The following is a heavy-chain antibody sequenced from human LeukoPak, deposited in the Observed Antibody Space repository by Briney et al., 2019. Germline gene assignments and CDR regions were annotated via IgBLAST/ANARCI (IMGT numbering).Heavy chain of an antibody. Sequence: GGSLRLSCAPSEFTFSSYAMNWVRQAPGKGLEWVSGISGSGDSTYYADSVKGRFTISRDDAKNSLYLQMNSLRAEDTAVYYCASPHSSREGDYWGQGTLVTVSS. CDR3: ASPHSSREGDY. CDR2: ISGSGDST. J-gene: IGHJ4*02. V-gene: IGHV3-23*01. CDR1: EFTFSSYA. D-gene: IGHD6-13*01.